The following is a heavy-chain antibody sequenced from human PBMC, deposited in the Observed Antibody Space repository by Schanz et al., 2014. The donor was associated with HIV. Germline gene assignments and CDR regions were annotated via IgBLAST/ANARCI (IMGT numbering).Heavy chain of an antibody. CDR1: GFTFSSSG. CDR3: ARDVGDGFNFYYFEY. V-gene: IGHV3-33*08. D-gene: IGHD1-26*01. Sequence: QVQLVETGGGVVQPGRSLRLSCAASGFTFSSSGMHWVRQAPGKGLEWVAAMWYDESHKGYADSVKGRFTISRDNSKNTLNLQMKSLRAEDTAVYYCARDVGDGFNFYYFEYWGQGTLVTVSS. CDR2: MWYDESHK. J-gene: IGHJ4*02.